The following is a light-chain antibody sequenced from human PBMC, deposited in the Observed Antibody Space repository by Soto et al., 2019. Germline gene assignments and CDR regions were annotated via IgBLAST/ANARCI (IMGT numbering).Light chain of an antibody. CDR3: QQLFDSPIT. V-gene: IGKV1-5*03. CDR2: KAS. Sequence: DIQMTQSPSTLSASVGDRVTITCRASQSISASLAWYQQKPGKVPKLLIYKASSLGSGVPSRFSATVSGTEFSLTITSLQPEDFATYYCQQLFDSPITFGQGTRLEIK. CDR1: QSISAS. J-gene: IGKJ5*01.